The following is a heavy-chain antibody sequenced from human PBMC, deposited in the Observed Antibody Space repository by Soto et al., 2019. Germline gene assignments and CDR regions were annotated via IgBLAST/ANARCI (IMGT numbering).Heavy chain of an antibody. J-gene: IGHJ6*02. V-gene: IGHV1-46*01. CDR3: AKDLNDWSGYSYYYGMDV. Sequence: ASVKVSCKESGYTFTNYYMHWVRQATRQGLEWMGIISPSGDSTSYAQMFQGRLTMTTDTSTSTVYMELSSLRSEDTAVYYCAKDLNDWSGYSYYYGMDVWGQGTTVTVSS. CDR2: ISPSGDST. D-gene: IGHD3-3*01. CDR1: GYTFTNYY.